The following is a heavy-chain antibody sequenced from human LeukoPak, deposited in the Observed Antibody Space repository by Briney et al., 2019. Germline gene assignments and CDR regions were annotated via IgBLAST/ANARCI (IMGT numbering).Heavy chain of an antibody. Sequence: SETLSLTCTVSGGSISSSSYYWGWIRQPPGKGLEWIGSIYYSGSTNYNPSLKSRVTISVDTSKNQFSLKLSSVTAADTAVYYCAGDPDDFGGFDPWGQGTLVTVSS. V-gene: IGHV4-39*07. D-gene: IGHD3-10*01. CDR3: AGDPDDFGGFDP. CDR2: IYYSGST. CDR1: GGSISSSSYY. J-gene: IGHJ5*02.